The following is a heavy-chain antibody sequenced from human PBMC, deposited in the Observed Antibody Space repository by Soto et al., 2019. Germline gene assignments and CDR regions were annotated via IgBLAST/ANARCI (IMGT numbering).Heavy chain of an antibody. J-gene: IGHJ6*02. V-gene: IGHV1-2*04. Sequence: GASVKVSCKASGYTFTGYYMHWVRQAPGQGLEWMGWINPNSGGTNYAQKFQGWVTMTRDTSISTAYMELSRLRSDDTAVYYCARDLGRSVVDTAMADYYYGMDVWGQGTTVTVSS. CDR3: ARDLGRSVVDTAMADYYYGMDV. CDR1: GYTFTGYY. D-gene: IGHD5-18*01. CDR2: INPNSGGT.